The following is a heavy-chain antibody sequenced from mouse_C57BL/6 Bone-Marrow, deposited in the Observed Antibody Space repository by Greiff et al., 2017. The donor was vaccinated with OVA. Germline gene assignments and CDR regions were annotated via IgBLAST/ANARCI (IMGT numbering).Heavy chain of an antibody. Sequence: QVQLQQSGPGLVAPSQSLSITCTVSGFSLTSYGVSWVRQPPGKGLEWLGVIWGDGSTNYHSALISRLSISKDNSKSQVFLKLNSLQTDDTATYYCANRRIWWDGGWFAYWGQGTLVTVSA. CDR2: IWGDGST. V-gene: IGHV2-3*01. CDR1: GFSLTSYG. D-gene: IGHD1-1*02. J-gene: IGHJ3*01. CDR3: ANRRIWWDGGWFAY.